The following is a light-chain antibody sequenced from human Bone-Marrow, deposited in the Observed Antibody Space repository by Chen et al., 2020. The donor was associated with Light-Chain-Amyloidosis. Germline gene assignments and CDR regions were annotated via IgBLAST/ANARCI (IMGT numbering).Light chain of an antibody. CDR1: SSDVGGYNH. Sequence: QSALTQPASVSGSPGQSITISCTGTSSDVGGYNHVSWYQQHPDKAPKLMIYEVTNRPSWVPDRCSGSKYDNTASLTISGHQTEDEADYLCSSYTITNTHVFGSGNSVTVL. CDR2: EVT. V-gene: IGLV2-14*01. J-gene: IGLJ1*01. CDR3: SSYTITNTHV.